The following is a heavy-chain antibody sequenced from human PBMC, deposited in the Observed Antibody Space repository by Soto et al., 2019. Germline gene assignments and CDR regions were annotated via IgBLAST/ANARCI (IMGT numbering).Heavy chain of an antibody. D-gene: IGHD3-16*02. Sequence: QVQLVQSGAEVKKPGSSVKVSCKASGGTFSSYAISWVRQAPGQGLEWMGGIIPIFGTANYAQKCQGRVTITADESTSKAYMEVSSLRSEDTAVYYCARVRVGGSYRRMDVWGQGTTVTVSS. CDR2: IIPIFGTA. CDR3: ARVRVGGSYRRMDV. J-gene: IGHJ6*02. V-gene: IGHV1-69*12. CDR1: GGTFSSYA.